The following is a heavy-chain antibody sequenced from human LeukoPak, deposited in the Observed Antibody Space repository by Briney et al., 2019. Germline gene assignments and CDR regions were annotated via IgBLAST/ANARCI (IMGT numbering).Heavy chain of an antibody. J-gene: IGHJ3*02. D-gene: IGHD3-16*01. CDR1: GFTFSSYW. CDR2: ISYDGSNK. CDR3: ASPYQKSGAFDI. V-gene: IGHV3-30*03. Sequence: PGGSLRLSCAASGFTFSSYWMHWVRQAPGKGLEWVAVISYDGSNKYYADSVKGRFTISRDNSKNTLYLQMNSLRAEDTAVYYCASPYQKSGAFDIWGQGTMVTVSS.